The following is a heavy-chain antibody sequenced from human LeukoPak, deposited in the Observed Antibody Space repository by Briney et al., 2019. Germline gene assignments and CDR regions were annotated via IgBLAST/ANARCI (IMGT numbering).Heavy chain of an antibody. D-gene: IGHD6-19*01. CDR3: ARVSDISVAAYFDY. J-gene: IGHJ4*02. V-gene: IGHV3-20*04. CDR1: GFTFDDYG. Sequence: GVLRLSCAASGFTFDDYGMSWVRQAPGKGLEWVSGINWNGGSTGYADSVKGRFTISRDNAKNSLYLQMNSLRAEDTALYYCARVSDISVAAYFDYWGQGTLVTVSS. CDR2: INWNGGST.